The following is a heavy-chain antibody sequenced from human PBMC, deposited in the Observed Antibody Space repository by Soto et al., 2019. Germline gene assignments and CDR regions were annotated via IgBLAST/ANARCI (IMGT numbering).Heavy chain of an antibody. D-gene: IGHD6-19*01. CDR2: INPNSGGT. J-gene: IGHJ5*02. Sequence: ASVKVSCKASGYTFTGYYMHWVRQAPGQGLEWMGWINPNSGGTNYAQKFQGWVTMTRDTSISTAYMELSRLRSDDTAGDYWAGGGSFIAVAGTGWFDPWGQGTLVTVSS. CDR1: GYTFTGYY. V-gene: IGHV1-2*04. CDR3: AGGGSFIAVAGTGWFDP.